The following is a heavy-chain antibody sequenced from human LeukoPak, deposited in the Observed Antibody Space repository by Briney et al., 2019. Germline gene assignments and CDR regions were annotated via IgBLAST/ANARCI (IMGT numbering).Heavy chain of an antibody. CDR3: ARGVAAAGLPYYYYYMDV. CDR1: GGSFRGYY. D-gene: IGHD6-13*01. V-gene: IGHV4-34*01. CDR2: INHSGSS. Sequence: KPSETLPLTCAVYGGSFRGYYWSWIRQPPGKGVEGIGDINHSGSSNYNPSLKSRVTISVDTSKNQFSLKLSSVTAADTAVYYCARGVAAAGLPYYYYYMDVWGKGTTVTVSS. J-gene: IGHJ6*03.